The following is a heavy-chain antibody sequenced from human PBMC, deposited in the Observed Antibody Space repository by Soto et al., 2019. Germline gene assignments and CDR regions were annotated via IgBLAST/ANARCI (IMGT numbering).Heavy chain of an antibody. J-gene: IGHJ6*02. CDR3: XXAXXXXXDYFPSYGXDV. CDR2: IIPIFGTA. D-gene: IGHD4-17*01. CDR1: GGTFSSYA. Sequence: QVXLVQSGAEVKKPGSSVKVSCKASGGTFSSYAISWVRQAPGQGLEWMGGIIPIFGTANYAQKFQGXVXXTXDEXXXXXXXXXXXXXXXXXXXXXXXXAXXXXXDYFPSYGXDVWGQGTTVTVSS. V-gene: IGHV1-69*01.